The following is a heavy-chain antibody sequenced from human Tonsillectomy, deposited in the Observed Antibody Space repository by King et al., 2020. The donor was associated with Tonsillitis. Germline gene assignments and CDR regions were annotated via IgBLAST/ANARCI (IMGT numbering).Heavy chain of an antibody. V-gene: IGHV3-9*01. D-gene: IGHD3-22*01. CDR3: AKSIYYDSSGYYYPIDY. CDR1: GFTFDDYA. CDR2: ISWNIGSI. J-gene: IGHJ4*02. Sequence: VQLVESGGGLVQPGRSLRLSCAASGFTFDDYAMHWVRQVPGKGLEWVSGISWNIGSIDYADSVKGRFTISRDNAKNSLYLQMNRLRSEDTALYYCAKSIYYDSSGYYYPIDYWGQGTLVTVSS.